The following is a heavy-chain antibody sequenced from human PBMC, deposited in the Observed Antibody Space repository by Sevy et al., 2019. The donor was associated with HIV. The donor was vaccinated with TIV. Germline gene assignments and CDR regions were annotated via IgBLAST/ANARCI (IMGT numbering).Heavy chain of an antibody. V-gene: IGHV3-7*01. CDR1: GFTFSSYW. CDR2: INRDGSTK. J-gene: IGHJ4*02. CDR3: ARDDRPSGWLFDY. Sequence: GGSLRLSCAASGFTFSSYWMTWVRQAPGKGLEWVANINRDGSTKNYVDTVKGRFTISRDNAKNSLYLEMNSLRDEDTAVYYCARDDRPSGWLFDYWGQGTLVTVSS. D-gene: IGHD6-19*01.